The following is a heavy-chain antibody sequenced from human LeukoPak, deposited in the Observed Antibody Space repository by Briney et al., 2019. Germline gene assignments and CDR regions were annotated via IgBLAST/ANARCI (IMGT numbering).Heavy chain of an antibody. CDR3: AKGGIAAAGTSYYYYMDV. CDR2: INWNGGST. Sequence: GGSLRLSCAASGFTFSSYEMNWVRQAPGKGLEWVSGINWNGGSTGYADSVKGRFTISRDNSKNTLYLQMNSLRAENTAVYYCAKGGIAAAGTSYYYYMDVWGKGTTVTISS. V-gene: IGHV3-20*04. D-gene: IGHD6-13*01. J-gene: IGHJ6*03. CDR1: GFTFSSYE.